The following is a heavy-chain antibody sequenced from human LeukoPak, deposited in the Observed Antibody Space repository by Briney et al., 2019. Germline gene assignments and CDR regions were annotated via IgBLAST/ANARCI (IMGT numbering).Heavy chain of an antibody. V-gene: IGHV1-2*02. CDR1: GYTFTGYY. J-gene: IGHJ6*02. CDR3: ARDRRIVGATSYYYYYYAMDV. Sequence: ASVKVSCKASGYTFTGYYMHWVRQAPGQGLEWMGWINPNSGGTNYAQKFQGRVTMTRDTSISTAYMELSRLRSDDTAVYYCARDRRIVGATSYYYYYYAMDVWGQGTTVTVSS. CDR2: INPNSGGT. D-gene: IGHD1-26*01.